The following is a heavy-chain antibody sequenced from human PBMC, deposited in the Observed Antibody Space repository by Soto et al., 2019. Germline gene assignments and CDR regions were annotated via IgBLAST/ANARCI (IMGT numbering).Heavy chain of an antibody. CDR2: IWSDGSTK. V-gene: IGHV3-33*01. CDR1: GFTFSSSG. J-gene: IGHJ3*01. Sequence: QVQLVESGGGVVQPGRSLRLSCAASGFTFSSSGMHWVRQAPGKGLEWVAVIWSDGSTKDYADSVKGRFTISRDNSKSSLYLQMISVRVEDTAVYFCARDRWGAPFDVWGQGTMVTVSS. CDR3: ARDRWGAPFDV. D-gene: IGHD1-26*01.